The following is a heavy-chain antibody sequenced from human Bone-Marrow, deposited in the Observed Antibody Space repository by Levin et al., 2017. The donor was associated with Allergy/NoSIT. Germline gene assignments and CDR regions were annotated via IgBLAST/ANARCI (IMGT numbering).Heavy chain of an antibody. D-gene: IGHD2-21*01. CDR2: IQQEGSEK. CDR1: GFTFSSYW. Sequence: LAGGSLRLSCAASGFTFSSYWMSWVRQAPGKGLEWVANIQQEGSEKYYLRSLRGRFTISRDNANNSLSLQMNSLRVEDTAVYYCARRVVVAQLRHFDYWGQGILVTVSS. V-gene: IGHV3-7*01. J-gene: IGHJ4*02. CDR3: ARRVVVAQLRHFDY.